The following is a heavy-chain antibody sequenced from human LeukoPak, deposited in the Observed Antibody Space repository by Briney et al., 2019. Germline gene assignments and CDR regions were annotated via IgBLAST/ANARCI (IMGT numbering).Heavy chain of an antibody. J-gene: IGHJ6*02. V-gene: IGHV1-69*04. CDR2: IIPILGIA. CDR3: ARGGRVITTYYYYGMDV. CDR1: GGTFSSYA. Sequence: SVKVSCTASGGTFSSYAISWVRQAPGQGLEWMGRIIPILGIANYAQKFQGRVTITADKSTSTAYMELSSLRSEDTAVYYCARGGRVITTYYYYGMDVWGQGTTVTVSS. D-gene: IGHD3-22*01.